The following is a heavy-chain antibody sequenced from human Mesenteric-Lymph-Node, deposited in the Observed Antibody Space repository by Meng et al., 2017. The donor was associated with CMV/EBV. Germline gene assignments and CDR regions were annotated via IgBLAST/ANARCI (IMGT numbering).Heavy chain of an antibody. V-gene: IGHV3-11*04. CDR3: ARDSSGYDC. J-gene: IGHJ4*02. Sequence: GGSLRLSCAASGFTFSDHYMSWIRQAPGKGLEWVSYISSSGTTTFYADSVKGRFTISRDNAVPKNSLYLQMNSLRDEDTAIYYCARDSSGYDCWGQGTLVTVSS. D-gene: IGHD5-12*01. CDR1: GFTFSDHY. CDR2: ISSSGTTT.